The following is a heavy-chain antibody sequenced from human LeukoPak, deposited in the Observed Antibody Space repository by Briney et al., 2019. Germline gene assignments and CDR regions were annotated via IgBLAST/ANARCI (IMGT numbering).Heavy chain of an antibody. CDR3: AKDCANIVVVPAAMIIPYYFDY. D-gene: IGHD2-2*01. Sequence: PGGSLRLSCAASGFTFSSYGMHWVRQAPGKGLEWVAFIRYDGSNKYYADSVKGRFTISRDSSKNTLYLQMNSLRAEDTAVYYCAKDCANIVVVPAAMIIPYYFDYWGQGTLVTVSS. V-gene: IGHV3-30*02. CDR2: IRYDGSNK. CDR1: GFTFSSYG. J-gene: IGHJ4*02.